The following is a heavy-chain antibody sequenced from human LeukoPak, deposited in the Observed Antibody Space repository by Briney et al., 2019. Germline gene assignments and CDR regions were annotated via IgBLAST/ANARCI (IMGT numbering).Heavy chain of an antibody. CDR2: TYSGGST. CDR1: EFSVGSNY. D-gene: IGHD3-10*02. V-gene: IGHV3-66*04. Sequence: GGSLRLSCAASEFSVGSNYMTWVRQAPGKGLEWVSLTYSGGSTYYADSVKGRFTISRDNSKNTLYLQMNSLRAEDTAVYYCARHGRTVPPLFADAFDIWGQGTMVTVSS. J-gene: IGHJ3*02. CDR3: ARHGRTVPPLFADAFDI.